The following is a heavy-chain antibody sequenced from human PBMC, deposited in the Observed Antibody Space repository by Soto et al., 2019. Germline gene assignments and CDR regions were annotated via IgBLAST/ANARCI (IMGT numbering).Heavy chain of an antibody. J-gene: IGHJ4*02. CDR1: GFTFRNYW. Sequence: GGSLRLSCAASGFTFRNYWMNWIRQAPGKGLLWVSRISHDERTTTYADAVKGRFTISRDNAKNTFFLQMNSLRAEDTAVYYCAMGGASFPHSLDYWGQGTLVTVSS. V-gene: IGHV3-74*01. CDR3: AMGGASFPHSLDY. D-gene: IGHD1-26*01. CDR2: ISHDERTT.